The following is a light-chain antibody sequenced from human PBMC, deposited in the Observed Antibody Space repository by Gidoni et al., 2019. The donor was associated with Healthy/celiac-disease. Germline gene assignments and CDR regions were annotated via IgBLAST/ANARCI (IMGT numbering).Light chain of an antibody. J-gene: IGKJ1*01. CDR1: QSVSSSY. Sequence: EIVLTQSPGTLSLSPGERATLSCSASQSVSSSYLAWYQQKPGQAPRLLIYGASSSATGIPDKFIGSGSETDFTLTISRLEPEDFAVYYCQQYGSSPWTFGQGTKVEIK. CDR2: GAS. V-gene: IGKV3-20*01. CDR3: QQYGSSPWT.